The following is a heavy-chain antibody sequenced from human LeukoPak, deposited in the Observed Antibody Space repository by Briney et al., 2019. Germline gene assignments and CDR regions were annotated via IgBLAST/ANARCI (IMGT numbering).Heavy chain of an antibody. J-gene: IGHJ4*02. CDR2: MYHSGST. Sequence: SETLSLTCAVSGYSISSGSYWGWIRQPPGKGLEYIGSMYHSGSTYYNPSLESRVTISVDTSKNQFSLNLRSVTAADTAVYYCARQSNTLIYPRQFASWGQGTQVTVSS. V-gene: IGHV4-38-2*01. CDR1: GYSISSGSY. D-gene: IGHD2-8*01. CDR3: ARQSNTLIYPRQFAS.